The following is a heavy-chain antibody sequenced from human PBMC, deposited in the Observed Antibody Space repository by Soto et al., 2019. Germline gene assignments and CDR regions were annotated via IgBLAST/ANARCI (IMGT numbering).Heavy chain of an antibody. Sequence: ESGGGLVKPGESLRLSCAASGFTFHNAWMNWVRQAPGKGLEWVGRIKSKTGGGTTDYAAPVKGRFTISRDDSKNTLYLHMNSLKTEDTAVYYCTTGAPYCTHGVCYEAFDYWGQGTLVTVSS. CDR1: GFTFHNAW. V-gene: IGHV3-15*07. J-gene: IGHJ4*02. CDR2: IKSKTGGGTT. D-gene: IGHD2-8*01. CDR3: TTGAPYCTHGVCYEAFDY.